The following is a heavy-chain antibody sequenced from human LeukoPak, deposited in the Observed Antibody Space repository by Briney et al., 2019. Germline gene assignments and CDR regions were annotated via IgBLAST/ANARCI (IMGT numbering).Heavy chain of an antibody. D-gene: IGHD1-7*01. Sequence: ASVKVSCKTSGYTFTNFDINWVRQASGHGLERMGWMNPNSGNTGYAQKFQGRVTITRNTSISTAYMELSSLRSEDTAVYYCARAPSWNYNRYYYYYVDAWGRGTTVTVSS. J-gene: IGHJ6*03. CDR1: GYTFTNFD. CDR2: MNPNSGNT. V-gene: IGHV1-8*03. CDR3: ARAPSWNYNRYYYYYVDA.